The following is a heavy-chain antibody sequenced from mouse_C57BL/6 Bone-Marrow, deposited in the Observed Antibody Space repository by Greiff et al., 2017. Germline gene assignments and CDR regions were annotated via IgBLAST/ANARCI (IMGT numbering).Heavy chain of an antibody. CDR3: ARSGYYYGSSGYYYAMDY. D-gene: IGHD1-1*01. CDR1: GYTFPSSW. J-gene: IGHJ4*01. Sequence: QVQLQQPGTELVKPGASVKLSCTASGYTFPSSWMHWVKQRPGPGLEWIGNITPSTGCPTYNEKFHIQAPLTVDKSSSTAYLQLSSLTSEDSAVYYCARSGYYYGSSGYYYAMDYWGQGTSVTVAS. V-gene: IGHV1-53*01. CDR2: ITPSTGCP.